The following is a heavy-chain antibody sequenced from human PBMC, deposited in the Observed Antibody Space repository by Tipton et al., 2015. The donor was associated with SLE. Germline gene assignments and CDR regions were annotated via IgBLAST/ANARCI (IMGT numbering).Heavy chain of an antibody. J-gene: IGHJ2*01. V-gene: IGHV4-34*01. CDR3: AREVLLFWYFDL. Sequence: LRLSCAASGFTVSSNYMSWVRQAPGKGLEWIGEINHSGSTNYNPSLKSRVTISVDTSKNQFSLKLSSVTAADTAVYYCAREVLLFWYFDLWGRGTLVTVSS. CDR1: GFTVSSNY. CDR2: INHSGST.